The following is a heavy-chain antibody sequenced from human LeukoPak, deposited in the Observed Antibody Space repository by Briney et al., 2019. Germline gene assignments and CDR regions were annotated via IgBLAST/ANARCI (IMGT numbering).Heavy chain of an antibody. V-gene: IGHV3-13*01. J-gene: IGHJ4*02. Sequence: GGSLRLSCAASGFTFSSYDMHWVRQAKGRGLEWVSGIGTAGDTYYPDSVKGRFTISRENAKNSLYLQMNSLRAGDTAVYYCARSPHRGYYYGSGSYSEFDYWGQGTLVTVSS. CDR2: IGTAGDT. CDR3: ARSPHRGYYYGSGSYSEFDY. D-gene: IGHD3-10*01. CDR1: GFTFSSYD.